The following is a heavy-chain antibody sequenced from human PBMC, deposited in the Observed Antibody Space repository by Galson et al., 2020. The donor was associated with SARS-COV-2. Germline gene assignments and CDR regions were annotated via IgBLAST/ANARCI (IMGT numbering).Heavy chain of an antibody. CDR1: GDSVSSNSAA. CDR3: ARDGLWFGELGNWFDP. CDR2: TYYRSKWYN. D-gene: IGHD3-10*01. J-gene: IGHJ5*02. Sequence: SQTLSLTCAISGDSVSSNSAAWNWIRQSPSRGLEWLGRTYYRSKWYNDYAVSVKSRITINPDTSKNQFSLQLNSVTPEDTAVYYCARDGLWFGELGNWFDPWGQGTLVTVSS. V-gene: IGHV6-1*01.